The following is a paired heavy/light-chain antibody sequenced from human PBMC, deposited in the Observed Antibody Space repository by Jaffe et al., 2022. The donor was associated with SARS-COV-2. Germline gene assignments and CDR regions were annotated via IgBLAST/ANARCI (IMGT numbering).Light chain of an antibody. Sequence: DIQMTQSPSSLSASVGDRVTITCRASQGIGTDLGWYQQQPGKAPKRLIYVASSLQSGVPSRFSGSVFGTDFNFTISSLQPEDFATYYCLQHNSDLLTFGGGTKVEIK. CDR2: VAS. CDR1: QGIGTD. J-gene: IGKJ4*01. CDR3: LQHNSDLLT. V-gene: IGKV1-17*01.
Heavy chain of an antibody. CDR1: RFTFSSYW. D-gene: IGHD3-10*01. Sequence: EVQLVESGGGLVQPGGSLRLSCAASRFTFSSYWMHWVRQAPGKGLVWVSRISSDGSNTDYADSVKGRFTISRDNARNTLYLQMNSLRGEDTAVYYCARGGGEADPGIDYWGQGTLVTVSS. J-gene: IGHJ4*02. CDR3: ARGGGEADPGIDY. V-gene: IGHV3-74*01. CDR2: ISSDGSNT.